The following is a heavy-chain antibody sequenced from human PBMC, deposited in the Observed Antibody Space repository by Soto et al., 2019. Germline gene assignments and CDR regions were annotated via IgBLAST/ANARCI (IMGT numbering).Heavy chain of an antibody. CDR1: GASVSTGVYY. CDR2: IDNSGST. D-gene: IGHD2-21*02. Sequence: SETLSLTCTVSGASVSTGVYYWTWIRQHPGKGLEWIGYIDNSGSTYYNPSLTGRVDISVDTSKNEFSLNLQSLTAADTAFYYCAGAVSDFGVRRYRTSYVDLWGQGILVTVSS. J-gene: IGHJ4*02. CDR3: AGAVSDFGVRRYRTSYVDL. V-gene: IGHV4-31*03.